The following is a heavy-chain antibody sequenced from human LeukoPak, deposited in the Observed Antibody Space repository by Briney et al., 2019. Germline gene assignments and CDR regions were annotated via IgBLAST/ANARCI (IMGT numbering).Heavy chain of an antibody. CDR3: ARVKTMIVVVILFVY. J-gene: IGHJ4*02. V-gene: IGHV1-2*02. CDR2: INPNSGGA. Sequence: ASVKVSCKASGYTFTGYYMHWVRQAPGQGLEWMGWINPNSGGANYAQKFQGRVTMTRDTSINTAYMELSRLRSDDTAVYYGARVKTMIVVVILFVYWGQGTLVTVSS. CDR1: GYTFTGYY. D-gene: IGHD3-22*01.